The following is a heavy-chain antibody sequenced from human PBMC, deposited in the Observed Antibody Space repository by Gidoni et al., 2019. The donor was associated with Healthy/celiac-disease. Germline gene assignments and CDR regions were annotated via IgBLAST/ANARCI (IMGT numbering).Heavy chain of an antibody. Sequence: QVTLKESGPVLVKPTATLTLTCTVSGFSLSNASMGVSWIRQPPGKALEWLAHIFSNDEKSYSTSLKSRLTISKDTSKSQVVLTMTNMDPVDTATYYCARIGDYDFWSGYYSFFDYWGQGTLVTVSS. CDR2: IFSNDEK. D-gene: IGHD3-3*01. CDR1: GFSLSNASMG. CDR3: ARIGDYDFWSGYYSFFDY. J-gene: IGHJ4*02. V-gene: IGHV2-26*01.